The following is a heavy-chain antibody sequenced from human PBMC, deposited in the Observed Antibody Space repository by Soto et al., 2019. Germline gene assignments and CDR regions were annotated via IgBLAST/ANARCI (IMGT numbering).Heavy chain of an antibody. Sequence: ASVKVSCKASQYTFTNYYLHWVRQAPGQRPEWMGWINNGGGAIYAQTFQGRLTMTRYTSIDTAYMELSRLSSDDTGFYYCDQSSEWSPLLDYPGEGNPVTVSS. D-gene: IGHD6-19*01. CDR1: QYTFTNYY. CDR2: INNGGGA. J-gene: IGHJ4*02. CDR3: DQSSEWSPLLDY. V-gene: IGHV1-2*02.